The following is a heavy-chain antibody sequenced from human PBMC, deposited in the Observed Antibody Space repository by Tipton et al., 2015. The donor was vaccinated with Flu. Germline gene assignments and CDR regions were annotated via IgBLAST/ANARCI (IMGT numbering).Heavy chain of an antibody. V-gene: IGHV3-74*01. D-gene: IGHD1-26*01. CDR1: GFNLSTYW. J-gene: IGHJ4*02. CDR3: ARETSGSRYFDY. CDR2: ISSDGSTT. Sequence: SLRLSCADSGFNLSTYWMHWVRQVPGKALVWVSRISSDGSTTNYADSVRGRFTISRDNAKNTLHLQMNSLRADDTAVYYCARETSGSRYFDYWSQGTVVTASS.